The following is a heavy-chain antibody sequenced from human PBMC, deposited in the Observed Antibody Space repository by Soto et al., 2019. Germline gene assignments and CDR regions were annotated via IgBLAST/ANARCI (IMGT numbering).Heavy chain of an antibody. CDR2: ISAHNGNT. CDR1: GYTFTSYG. V-gene: IGHV1-18*01. Sequence: ASVKVSCKASGYTFTSYGISWERQAPGQGLEWMGWISAHNGNTNYAQKLQGRVTMTTDTSTSTAYTALRSLRSDGSAVYYCARDRDWSGYSAYYYYYGRDGWGRGTTGAVAS. CDR3: ARDRDWSGYSAYYYYYGRDG. D-gene: IGHD3-3*01. J-gene: IGHJ6*02.